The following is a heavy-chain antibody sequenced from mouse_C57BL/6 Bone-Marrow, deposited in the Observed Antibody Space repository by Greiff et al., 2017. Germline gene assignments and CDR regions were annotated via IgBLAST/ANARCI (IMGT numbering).Heavy chain of an antibody. D-gene: IGHD2-2*01. V-gene: IGHV1-69*01. J-gene: IGHJ1*03. Sequence: VQLQQSGAELVMPGASVKLSCKASGYTFTSYWMHWVKQRPGQGLEWIGEIDPSDSYTNYNQKFKGKSTLTVDKSYSTAYMQLSSLTSEDSAVYYCARWSYYGYDGPCWYFDVWGTGTTVTVSS. CDR2: IDPSDSYT. CDR3: ARWSYYGYDGPCWYFDV. CDR1: GYTFTSYW.